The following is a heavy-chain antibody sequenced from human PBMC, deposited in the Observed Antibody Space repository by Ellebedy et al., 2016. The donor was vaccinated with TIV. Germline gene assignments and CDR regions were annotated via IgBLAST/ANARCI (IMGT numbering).Heavy chain of an antibody. V-gene: IGHV3-53*01. J-gene: IGHJ3*02. CDR3: ARRITGTYGDDALDI. CDR2: IHTGGDT. Sequence: GESLKISCAASGFTVSYTYMSWVRQAPGKGLEWVSVIHTGGDTYYADSVKGRFTISRDSSKNTLYLQMNSLRAKDTAVYYCARRITGTYGDDALDIWGQGTMVTVSS. D-gene: IGHD1-20*01. CDR1: GFTVSYTY.